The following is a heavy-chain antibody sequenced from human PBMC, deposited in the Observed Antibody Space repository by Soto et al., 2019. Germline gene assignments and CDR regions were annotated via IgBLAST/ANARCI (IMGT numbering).Heavy chain of an antibody. CDR3: ARTPDYYGSGLYYYYMDV. Sequence: PGESLKISCKGSGYSFTSYWIGWVRQMPGKGLEWMGIIYPGDSDTRYSPSFQGQVTISADKSISTAYLQWSSLKASDTAMYYCARTPDYYGSGLYYYYMDVWGKGTTVTSP. J-gene: IGHJ6*03. CDR2: IYPGDSDT. V-gene: IGHV5-51*01. D-gene: IGHD3-10*01. CDR1: GYSFTSYW.